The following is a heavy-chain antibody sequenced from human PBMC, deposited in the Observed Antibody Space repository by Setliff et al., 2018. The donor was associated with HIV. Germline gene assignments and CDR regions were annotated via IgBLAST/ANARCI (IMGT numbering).Heavy chain of an antibody. CDR2: IYWDDDK. Sequence: SGPTLVNPTQTLTLTCTFSGYSVSTDGVGVGWIRQPPGKALEWLALIYWDDDKRFRPSLRTRLTISRDTSKNQVVLTMTNVDPVDTATYYCARFLFFGGNWFDPWGPGTLVTVSS. D-gene: IGHD3-10*01. J-gene: IGHJ5*02. V-gene: IGHV2-5*02. CDR3: ARFLFFGGNWFDP. CDR1: GYSVSTDGVG.